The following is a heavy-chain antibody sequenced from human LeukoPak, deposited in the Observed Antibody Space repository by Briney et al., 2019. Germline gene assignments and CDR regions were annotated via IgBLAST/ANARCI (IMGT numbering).Heavy chain of an antibody. D-gene: IGHD3-16*01. Sequence: GGSLRLSCAASELTFTKYSMHWVRQAQGKGLVWVSRITDDGSRTTYADSVRGRFTISRDNAKNTVYLQMNSLRPEDAAVYYCATGLGYYYDYWGQGTLVTVSS. J-gene: IGHJ4*02. CDR3: ATGLGYYYDY. CDR1: ELTFTKYS. CDR2: ITDDGSRT. V-gene: IGHV3-74*01.